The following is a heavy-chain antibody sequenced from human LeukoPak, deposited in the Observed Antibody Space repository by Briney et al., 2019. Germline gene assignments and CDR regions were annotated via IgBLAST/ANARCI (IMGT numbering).Heavy chain of an antibody. V-gene: IGHV3-23*01. Sequence: QPGGSLRLSCAASGFTFSDYYMSWLRQAPGKGLEWVSAISGSGGSTYYADSVKGRFTISRDNSKNTLYLQMNSLRAEDTAVYYCAKSRDGGSGSYIVSDYWGQGTLVTVSS. CDR1: GFTFSDYY. CDR2: ISGSGGST. D-gene: IGHD3-10*01. J-gene: IGHJ4*02. CDR3: AKSRDGGSGSYIVSDY.